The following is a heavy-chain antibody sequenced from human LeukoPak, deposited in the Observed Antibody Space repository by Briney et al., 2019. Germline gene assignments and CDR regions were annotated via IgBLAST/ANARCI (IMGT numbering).Heavy chain of an antibody. D-gene: IGHD3-10*01. CDR3: ARDAPYYYGSGSYPGWFDP. V-gene: IGHV3-11*01. CDR1: GFTFSDYY. J-gene: IGHJ5*02. Sequence: PGGSLRLSCAASGFTFSDYYMSWIRQAPGKGLEWVSYISSSGSTIYYADSVKGRFTISRDNAKNSLYLQMNSLRAEDTAVYYCARDAPYYYGSGSYPGWFDPWGQGTLVTVSS. CDR2: ISSSGSTI.